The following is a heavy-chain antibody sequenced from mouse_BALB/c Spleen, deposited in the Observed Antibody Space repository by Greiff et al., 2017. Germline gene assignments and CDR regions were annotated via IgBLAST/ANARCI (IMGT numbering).Heavy chain of an antibody. Sequence: VQLHQSGAELVKPGASVKMSCTASGYTFTSYWMHWVKQSPGQGLEWIGYINPSTGYTEYNQKFKDKATLTADKSSSTAYMQLSSLTSEDSAVYYCAGDGYCFDYWGQGTTLTVSS. CDR3: AGDGYCFDY. CDR2: INPSTGYT. D-gene: IGHD2-3*01. V-gene: IGHV1-7*01. CDR1: GYTFTSYW. J-gene: IGHJ2*01.